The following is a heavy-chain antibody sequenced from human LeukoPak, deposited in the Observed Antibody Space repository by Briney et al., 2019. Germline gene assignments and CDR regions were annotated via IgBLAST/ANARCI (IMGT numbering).Heavy chain of an antibody. CDR3: ARRVATTGRYYFDY. CDR2: VYHSGST. D-gene: IGHD1-1*01. Sequence: PETLSLTCTVSGGSLSTFYWTWIRQPPGEGLEWIGCVYHSGSTKYNPSLESRVTISVDASKNQFSLKLSSVTAADTAVYYCARRVATTGRYYFDYWGPGALVTVS. J-gene: IGHJ4*02. CDR1: GGSLSTFY. V-gene: IGHV4-59*08.